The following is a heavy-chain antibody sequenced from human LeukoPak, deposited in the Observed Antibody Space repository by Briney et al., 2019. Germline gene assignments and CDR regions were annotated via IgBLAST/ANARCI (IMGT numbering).Heavy chain of an antibody. J-gene: IGHJ4*02. CDR2: ISSSGSNI. D-gene: IGHD4-23*01. CDR1: GFTFSDYD. V-gene: IGHV3-11*01. CDR3: ARVGNSVFDY. Sequence: PGGSLRLSCAASGFTFSDYDMSWIRQAPGKGLEWISYISSSGSNIYYADSVKGRFTISRDNAKNSLYLQMNSLRAEDTAFYYCARVGNSVFDYWGQGTLVTVSS.